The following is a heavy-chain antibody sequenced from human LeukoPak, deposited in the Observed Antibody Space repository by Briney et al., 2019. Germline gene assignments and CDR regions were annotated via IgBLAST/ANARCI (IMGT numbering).Heavy chain of an antibody. CDR1: GFTFTQYS. CDR3: ARIKRERTGPPDAFDI. D-gene: IGHD3/OR15-3a*01. CDR2: LSSSGTTM. V-gene: IGHV3-48*01. Sequence: GGSLRLSCTASGFTFTQYSTNWVRQAPGKGLEWVSYLSSSGTTMYYADSVKGRFTMSRDSATNSLSLQMTSLRAEDTAVYYCARIKRERTGPPDAFDIWGQGTMVTVSS. J-gene: IGHJ3*02.